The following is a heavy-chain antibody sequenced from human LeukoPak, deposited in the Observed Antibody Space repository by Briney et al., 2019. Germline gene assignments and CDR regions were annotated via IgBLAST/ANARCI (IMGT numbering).Heavy chain of an antibody. V-gene: IGHV3-48*04. J-gene: IGHJ3*02. CDR2: ISSGSSTT. CDR3: ARDRAFDI. Sequence: GGSLRLSCEASGFTFSTYSMNWLRQSPGKGLEWVSHISSGSSTTFYADSVKGRFTISRDNTRNSLYLQMNSLRAEDTAVYYCARDRAFDIWGQGTMVTVSS. CDR1: GFTFSTYS.